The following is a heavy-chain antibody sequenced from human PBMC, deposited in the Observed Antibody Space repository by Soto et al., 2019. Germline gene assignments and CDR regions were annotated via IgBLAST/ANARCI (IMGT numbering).Heavy chain of an antibody. V-gene: IGHV3-15*01. CDR1: GFTFENAW. J-gene: IGHJ4*02. D-gene: IGHD6-13*01. CDR3: TTGLGQQQAVFDC. Sequence: EVQLVESGGGFIKPGGSLKLSCAASGFTFENAWLSWVRQAPGKGLEWVGRIKSKIDGETTDYAAPVKGRFTISRDDSKTMLYLQMNSLKIEDTAVYYCTTGLGQQQAVFDCWGLGAPVTVSS. CDR2: IKSKIDGETT.